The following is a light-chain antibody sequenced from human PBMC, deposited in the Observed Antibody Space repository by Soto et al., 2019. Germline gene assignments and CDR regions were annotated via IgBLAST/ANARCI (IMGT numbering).Light chain of an antibody. Sequence: DIQMTQSPSSLSASVGDRVTITCRASRGVRNDLAWYQQKPGKVPQLLIYDASTLQSGVPSRFSGSGSGTDFTLTVSGLQPDDVATYYCQNYDDAPLTFGGGTKVEIK. CDR2: DAS. V-gene: IGKV1-27*01. CDR1: RGVRND. CDR3: QNYDDAPLT. J-gene: IGKJ4*01.